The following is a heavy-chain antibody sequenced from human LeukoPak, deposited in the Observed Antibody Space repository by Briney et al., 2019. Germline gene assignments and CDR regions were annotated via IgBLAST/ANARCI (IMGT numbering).Heavy chain of an antibody. D-gene: IGHD5-12*01. CDR1: GFTFSSYA. CDR3: AKARGDIVATIFDY. V-gene: IGHV3-23*01. CDR2: ISGSGGST. Sequence: GGSLRLSCAASGFTFSSYAMSWVRQAPGKGLEWVSAISGSGGSTYYAGSVKGRFTISRDNSKNTLYLQMNSLGAEDTAVYYCAKARGDIVATIFDYWGQGTLVTVSS. J-gene: IGHJ4*02.